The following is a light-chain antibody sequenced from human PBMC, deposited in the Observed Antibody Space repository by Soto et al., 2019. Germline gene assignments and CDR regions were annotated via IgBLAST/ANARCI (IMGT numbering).Light chain of an antibody. CDR1: QSVSSY. Sequence: EIVLTQSPATLSLSPGERATLSCRASQSVSSYLAWYQQKPGQAPRLLIYDASNRATGIPARFSGSGSGTDVTLTISSLEPEDFAVYYCQQRRNWPPRFTFGPGTKVDIK. J-gene: IGKJ3*01. V-gene: IGKV3-11*01. CDR2: DAS. CDR3: QQRRNWPPRFT.